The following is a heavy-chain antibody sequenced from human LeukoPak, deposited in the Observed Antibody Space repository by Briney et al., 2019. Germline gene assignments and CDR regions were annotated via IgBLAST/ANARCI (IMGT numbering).Heavy chain of an antibody. CDR1: GFTFSSYG. V-gene: IGHV3-30*02. D-gene: IGHD1-1*01. J-gene: IGHJ4*02. Sequence: GGSLRLSCAASGFTFSSYGMHWVRQAPGKGLEWVAFIRYDGSNKYYTASVKGRFTISRDNSKNTLFLQMNSLRAGDTAVYYCANLTPDSTTPTDFWGQGTLVTVSS. CDR3: ANLTPDSTTPTDF. CDR2: IRYDGSNK.